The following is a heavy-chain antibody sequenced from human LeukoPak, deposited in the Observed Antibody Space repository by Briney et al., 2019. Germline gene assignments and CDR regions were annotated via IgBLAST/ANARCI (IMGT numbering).Heavy chain of an antibody. CDR1: DYSISSGYY. D-gene: IGHD3-22*01. V-gene: IGHV4-38-2*01. Sequence: PSETLSLTYAVSDYSISSGYYWGWIRQPPGKGLEWIGSIYHSGSTYYNPSLKSRVTISVDTSKNQFSLKLSSVTAADTAVYYCARGDYYDNSGYLYYWGQGTLVTVSS. J-gene: IGHJ4*02. CDR3: ARGDYYDNSGYLYY. CDR2: IYHSGST.